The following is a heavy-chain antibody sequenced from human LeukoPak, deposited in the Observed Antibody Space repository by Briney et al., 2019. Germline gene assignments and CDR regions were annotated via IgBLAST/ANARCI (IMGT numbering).Heavy chain of an antibody. CDR1: GGSFSGYY. J-gene: IGHJ4*02. CDR3: ASSTPSSGEDY. CDR2: INHSGRT. Sequence: SETLSLTCAVYGGSFSGYYWSWIRQPPGKGLEWIGEINHSGRTNCNPSLKSRVTISVDTSKNQFSLKLSSVTAADMAVYYCASSTPSSGEDYWGQGTLVTVSS. D-gene: IGHD3-10*01. V-gene: IGHV4-34*01.